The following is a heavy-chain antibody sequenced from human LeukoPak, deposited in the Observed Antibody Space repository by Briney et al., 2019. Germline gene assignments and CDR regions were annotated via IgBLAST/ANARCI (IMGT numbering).Heavy chain of an antibody. V-gene: IGHV4-30-4*01. CDR2: IYYSGST. Sequence: SETLSLTCTVSGGSISSGDYYWSWIRQPPGTGLEWIGYIYYSGSTYYNPSLKSRVTISVDTSKNQFSLKLSSVTAADTAVYYCARETYYYDSSGYYIGGWFDPWGQGTLVTVSS. CDR3: ARETYYYDSSGYYIGGWFDP. D-gene: IGHD3-22*01. J-gene: IGHJ5*02. CDR1: GGSISSGDYY.